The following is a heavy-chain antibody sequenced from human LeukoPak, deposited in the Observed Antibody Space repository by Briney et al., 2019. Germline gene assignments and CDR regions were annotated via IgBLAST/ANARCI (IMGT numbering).Heavy chain of an antibody. J-gene: IGHJ4*02. D-gene: IGHD3-10*01. CDR3: ARVADYYVSGHFDY. CDR2: IYSGGNT. CDR1: GFTVSGNY. Sequence: SGGSLRLSCAASGFTVSGNYMIWVRRTPGKRLEWVSLIYSGGNTYYTDSVKGRFTISRDNSENTLYLQMNSLRTEDTAVYYCARVADYYVSGHFDYWGQGTLVTVSS. V-gene: IGHV3-53*01.